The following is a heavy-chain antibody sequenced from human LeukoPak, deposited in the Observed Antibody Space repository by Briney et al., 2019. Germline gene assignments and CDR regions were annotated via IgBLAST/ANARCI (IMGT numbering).Heavy chain of an antibody. CDR3: ARHEAQDFDY. J-gene: IGHJ4*02. CDR2: IYYSGTT. Sequence: PSETLSLTCTVSGGSISSSNSYWGWIRQPPGKGLEWIGSIYYSGTTYYSSSLKSRVIISVDTSKNQFSLKLSSVTATDTAVYYCARHEAQDFDYWGQGTLVTVSS. V-gene: IGHV4-39*01. CDR1: GGSISSSNSY.